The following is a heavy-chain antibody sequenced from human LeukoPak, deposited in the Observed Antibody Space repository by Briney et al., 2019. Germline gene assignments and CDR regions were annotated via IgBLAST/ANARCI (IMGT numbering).Heavy chain of an antibody. CDR3: AKVRDDYTNPPYYFDY. Sequence: GGSLRLSCAASGFTFSSYAMSWVRQAPGKGLDWVSSINGGGGSTYYADSVKGRFTISRDNSKNTLYLQMNSLRAEDTAVYYCAKVRDDYTNPPYYFDYWGQGTLVTVSS. V-gene: IGHV3-23*01. J-gene: IGHJ4*02. D-gene: IGHD5-24*01. CDR2: INGGGGST. CDR1: GFTFSSYA.